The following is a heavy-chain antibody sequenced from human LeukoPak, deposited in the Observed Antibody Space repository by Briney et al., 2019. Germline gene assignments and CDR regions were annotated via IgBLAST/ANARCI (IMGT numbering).Heavy chain of an antibody. D-gene: IGHD7-27*01. CDR2: MNPNSGNT. Sequence: ASVKVSCKASGYTFTSYDINWVPQATGQRLEWMGWMNPNSGNTGYAQKFQGRVTMTRNTSITTAYMELNRLTAQATAVYYGVRNWGCGSDKGAECWGQDTLVIVSS. CDR3: VRNWGCGSDKGAEC. V-gene: IGHV1-8*01. J-gene: IGHJ1*01. CDR1: GYTFTSYD.